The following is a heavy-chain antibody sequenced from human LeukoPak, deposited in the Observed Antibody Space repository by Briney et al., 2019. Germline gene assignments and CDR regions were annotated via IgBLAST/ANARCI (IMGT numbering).Heavy chain of an antibody. J-gene: IGHJ3*02. V-gene: IGHV4-59*08. CDR1: GGSISSYY. D-gene: IGHD3-22*01. CDR3: VRSKYYDSSASAFDI. CDR2: FYYSGST. Sequence: SETLSLTCSVSGGSISSYYWSWIQQPPGQGLEWIGIFYYSGSTNYRLSLRSRVTISVDTPKSQISLKLSSVTAADTAVYYCVRSKYYDSSASAFDIWGQGTMVTVSS.